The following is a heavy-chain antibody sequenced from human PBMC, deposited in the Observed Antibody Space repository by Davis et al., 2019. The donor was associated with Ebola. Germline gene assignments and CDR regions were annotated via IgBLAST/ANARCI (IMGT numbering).Heavy chain of an antibody. CDR1: GYTFKNYA. J-gene: IGHJ5*02. CDR2: MNPNSGNT. CDR3: TRRGRFDP. Sequence: ASVKVSCKASGYTFKNYAISWVRQAPGQGLEWMGWMNPNSGNTGYAQKFQGRVTMTRNASISTAYMELSSLRSEDTALYYCTRRGRFDPWGQGTLVTVSS. V-gene: IGHV1-8*02.